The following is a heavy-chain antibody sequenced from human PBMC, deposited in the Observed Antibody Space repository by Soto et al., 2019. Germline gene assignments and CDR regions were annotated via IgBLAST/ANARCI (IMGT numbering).Heavy chain of an antibody. Sequence: QITLKESGPTLVKPTQTLTLTCTFSGFSLSTSGVGVGWIRQPPGKALEWLALIYWDDDKRYSPSLKSRLTITXXTXKXXVVLTMTNMDPVDTATYYCAHSLIYSYGSQDAFDIWGQGTMVTVSS. CDR2: IYWDDDK. J-gene: IGHJ3*02. CDR3: AHSLIYSYGSQDAFDI. V-gene: IGHV2-5*02. D-gene: IGHD5-18*01. CDR1: GFSLSTSGVG.